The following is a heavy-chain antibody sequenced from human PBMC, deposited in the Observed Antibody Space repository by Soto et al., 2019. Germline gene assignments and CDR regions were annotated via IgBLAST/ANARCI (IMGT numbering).Heavy chain of an antibody. CDR1: GGSVSSGSYY. Sequence: QVQLQESGPGLVKPSETLSLTCTVSGGSVSSGSYYWSWIRQPPGKGLEWIGYIYYSGSTNYNPSLKCRVTISVDTSKNQFSLKLSSVTAADTAVYYCASSPGYSSGWYPFDYWGQGTLVTVSS. CDR3: ASSPGYSSGWYPFDY. CDR2: IYYSGST. V-gene: IGHV4-61*01. J-gene: IGHJ4*02. D-gene: IGHD6-19*01.